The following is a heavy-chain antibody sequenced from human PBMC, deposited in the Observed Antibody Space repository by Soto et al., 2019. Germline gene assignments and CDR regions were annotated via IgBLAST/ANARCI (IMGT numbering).Heavy chain of an antibody. Sequence: ASVKVSCKASGYTFTNYYIHWVRQAAGQGLEWMGIIDPNGASTRSAQKFQGRVTMTRDTSTSTVYMELSSLRSDDTAMFYCARVSDPNWNSPFDYWGQGTLVTVSS. D-gene: IGHD1-7*01. J-gene: IGHJ4*02. CDR2: IDPNGAST. CDR3: ARVSDPNWNSPFDY. V-gene: IGHV1-46*01. CDR1: GYTFTNYY.